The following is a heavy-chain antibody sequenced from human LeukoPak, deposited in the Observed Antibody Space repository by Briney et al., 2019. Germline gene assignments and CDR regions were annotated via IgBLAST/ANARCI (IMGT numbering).Heavy chain of an antibody. Sequence: ASVKVSCKASGYTLTGYHMHWVRQAPGQGLEWVCLVNPNNGDTKYAQKFQGRVTMTRDTSVSTAYMELSRLRSDDTAVYYCARDSRVTNGDYWGQGTLVTVSS. CDR2: VNPNNGDT. V-gene: IGHV1-2*02. CDR3: ARDSRVTNGDY. J-gene: IGHJ4*02. CDR1: GYTLTGYH. D-gene: IGHD3-10*01.